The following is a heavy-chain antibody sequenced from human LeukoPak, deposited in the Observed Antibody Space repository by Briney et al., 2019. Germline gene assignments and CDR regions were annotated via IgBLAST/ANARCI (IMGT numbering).Heavy chain of an antibody. J-gene: IGHJ4*02. CDR1: GFIFSDYY. CDR3: ARGGYDYVWGSSFDY. D-gene: IGHD3-16*01. V-gene: IGHV3-11*01. Sequence: GGSLRLSCAASGFIFSDYYMTWIRQAPGKGLEWVSYISSTGSTIYYADSVKGRFTISGDNAKNSLYLQMNSLRAEDTAVYYCARGGYDYVWGSSFDYWGQGTLVTVSS. CDR2: ISSTGSTI.